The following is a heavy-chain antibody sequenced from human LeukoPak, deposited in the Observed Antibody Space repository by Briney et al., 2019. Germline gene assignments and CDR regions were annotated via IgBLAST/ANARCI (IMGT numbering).Heavy chain of an antibody. Sequence: SETLSLTCAVYGGSFSGYYWSWIRQPPGKGLEWIGYIYYSGSTNYNPSLKSRVTISVDTSKNQFSLKLSSVTAADTAVYYCARSYGGNADYWGQGTLVTVSS. CDR3: ARSYGGNADY. CDR1: GGSFSGYY. J-gene: IGHJ4*02. D-gene: IGHD2-15*01. V-gene: IGHV4-59*01. CDR2: IYYSGST.